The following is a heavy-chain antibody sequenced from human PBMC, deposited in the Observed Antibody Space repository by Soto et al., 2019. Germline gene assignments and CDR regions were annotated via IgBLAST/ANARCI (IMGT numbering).Heavy chain of an antibody. CDR1: GFIFSSYW. V-gene: IGHV3-7*01. J-gene: IGHJ5*02. CDR3: AREAA. D-gene: IGHD6-19*01. Sequence: EVQLVESGGGSVQPGGSLRLSCAGSGFIFSSYWMSWVRQAPGKGLEWVAAIKPDGSFQSYVDSVKGRFTISRDNAKNSLYLQMNSLGAEYTAVYYCAREAAWGQGTLVTVSS. CDR2: IKPDGSFQ.